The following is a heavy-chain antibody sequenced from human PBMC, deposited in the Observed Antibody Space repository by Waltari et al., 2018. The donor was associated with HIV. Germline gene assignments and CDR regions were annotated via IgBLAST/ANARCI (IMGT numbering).Heavy chain of an antibody. D-gene: IGHD3-3*01. CDR3: TKGRRGALFGDE. V-gene: IGHV1-8*02. CDR2: MNPDNGDA. CDR1: GYSFIDFD. Sequence: QVHLVQSGAELKKPRASVRVSCKASGYSFIDFDINWVRRPSGRGLEWVGWMNPDNGDAGYGHKLKGRFSLTRDTSTDTAYMDVTHLKSEDTAIYYCTKGRRGALFGDEWGQGTLVTVSS. J-gene: IGHJ4*02.